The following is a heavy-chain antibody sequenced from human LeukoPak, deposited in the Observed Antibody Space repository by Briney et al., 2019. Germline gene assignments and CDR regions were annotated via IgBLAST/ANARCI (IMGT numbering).Heavy chain of an antibody. Sequence: PSETLPLTCTVSGDSIRRDNYYWGWIRQPPGKGLEWIGSIYYSGSTYYNPSLKSRVSISVDPPKSQFSLKLTSVTAADTAVYYCATHPLLDYWGQGSLVTVSS. D-gene: IGHD3-16*02. CDR3: ATHPLLDY. CDR2: IYYSGST. CDR1: GDSIRRDNYY. J-gene: IGHJ4*02. V-gene: IGHV4-39*01.